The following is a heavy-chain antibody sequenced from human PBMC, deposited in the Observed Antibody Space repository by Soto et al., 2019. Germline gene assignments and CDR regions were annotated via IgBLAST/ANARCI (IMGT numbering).Heavy chain of an antibody. Sequence: EVQLVESGGGLVQPGGSLRVSCAASGFTFSGYSMNWVRQAPGKGLEWLSYIVSSGKTIYYAESVKGRFIISRDNAKNSLYLQMNSLRDEDTAVYNCARGGVASIFGDSWGQGTLVTVSS. CDR1: GFTFSGYS. V-gene: IGHV3-48*02. CDR2: IVSSGKTI. D-gene: IGHD3-10*01. J-gene: IGHJ4*02. CDR3: ARGGVASIFGDS.